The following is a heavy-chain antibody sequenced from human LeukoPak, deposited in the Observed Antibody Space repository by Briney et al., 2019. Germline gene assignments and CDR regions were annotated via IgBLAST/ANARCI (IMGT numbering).Heavy chain of an antibody. Sequence: ASVKVSCKASGYTFTSYGISWVRQAPGQGLEWMGWISAYNGNTNYAQKLQGRVTMTTDTFTSTAYMELRSLRSDDTAVYYCARGGVTYYYDSSGYPWYFDYWGQGTLVTVSS. J-gene: IGHJ4*02. CDR2: ISAYNGNT. V-gene: IGHV1-18*01. D-gene: IGHD3-22*01. CDR3: ARGGVTYYYDSSGYPWYFDY. CDR1: GYTFTSYG.